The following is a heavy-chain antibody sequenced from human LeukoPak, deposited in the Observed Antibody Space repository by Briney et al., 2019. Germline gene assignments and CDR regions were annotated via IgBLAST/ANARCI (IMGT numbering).Heavy chain of an antibody. CDR2: INSDGSIT. D-gene: IGHD2-15*01. CDR1: GFTFTTYW. J-gene: IGHJ4*02. V-gene: IGHV3-74*01. CDR3: VRVGRLFDY. Sequence: GGSLRLSCAASGFTFTTYWMHWVRQAPGKGLVWVSRINSDGSITDYADSVKGRFTISRDNAKNTLSLQMNSLRAEDTAVYYCVRVGRLFDYWGQGTLVTVSS.